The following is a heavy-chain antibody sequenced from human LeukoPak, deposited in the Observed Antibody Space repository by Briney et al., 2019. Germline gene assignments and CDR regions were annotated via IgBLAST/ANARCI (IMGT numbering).Heavy chain of an antibody. CDR1: GFNFSSYA. V-gene: IGHV3-30*04. J-gene: IGHJ4*02. Sequence: SGGSLRLSCAASGFNFSSYAMNWVRQAPGKGLEWVAVISYDGSNKYYADSVKGRFTISRDNSKNTLYLQMNSLRAEDTAVYYCAKYGGITMVGGLIQHLDYWGQGTLVTVSS. CDR3: AKYGGITMVGGLIQHLDY. D-gene: IGHD3-10*01. CDR2: ISYDGSNK.